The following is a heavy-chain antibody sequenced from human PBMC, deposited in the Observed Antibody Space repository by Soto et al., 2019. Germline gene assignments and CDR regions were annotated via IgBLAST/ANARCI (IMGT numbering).Heavy chain of an antibody. Sequence: SVKVSCKASGCTFSSYAISCVRQAPGQGLEWMGGIIPIFGTANYAQKFQGRVTITADESTSTAYMELSSLRSEDTAVYYCARAIPGYSSSSYYFDYWGQGTLVTVSS. CDR3: ARAIPGYSSSSYYFDY. CDR2: IIPIFGTA. CDR1: GCTFSSYA. J-gene: IGHJ4*02. V-gene: IGHV1-69*13. D-gene: IGHD6-13*01.